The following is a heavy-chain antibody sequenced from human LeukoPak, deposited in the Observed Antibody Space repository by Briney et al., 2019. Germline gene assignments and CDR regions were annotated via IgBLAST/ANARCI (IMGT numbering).Heavy chain of an antibody. CDR2: IYHSGST. CDR1: GGSISSGGYS. D-gene: IGHD3-10*01. CDR3: ARATGITMVRGRRGWFDP. V-gene: IGHV4-30-2*01. Sequence: PSETLSLTCAVSGGSISSGGYSWSWIRQPPGKGLEWIGYIYHSGSTYYNPSLKSRVTISVHRSKNQFSLKLSSVTAADTAVYYCARATGITMVRGRRGWFDPWGQGTLVTVSS. J-gene: IGHJ5*02.